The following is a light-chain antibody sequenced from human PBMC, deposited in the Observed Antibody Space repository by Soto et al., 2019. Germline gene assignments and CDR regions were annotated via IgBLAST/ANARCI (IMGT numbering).Light chain of an antibody. V-gene: IGLV2-11*01. J-gene: IGLJ2*01. Sequence: QSVLTQPRSVSGSPGQSVSISCIGASSDVGGYNYVSWYQQHPGKVPKLMIYDVSKRPSGVPARFSGSKSGNRASLTISGLQAEDEADYFCCSYAGTYTLIFGGGTQLTVL. CDR1: SSDVGGYNY. CDR3: CSYAGTYTLI. CDR2: DVS.